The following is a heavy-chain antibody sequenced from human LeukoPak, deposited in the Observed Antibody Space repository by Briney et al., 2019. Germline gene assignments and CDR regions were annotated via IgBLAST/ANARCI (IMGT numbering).Heavy chain of an antibody. J-gene: IGHJ4*02. V-gene: IGHV3-21*01. CDR2: MSSSSRHI. D-gene: IGHD1-26*01. CDR1: GFTFSSYS. Sequence: PGGSLRLSCETSGFTFSSYSVNWVRQAPGKGLEWVSSMSSSSRHIYYADSVQGRFTISRDNAKNSLYLQMNSLRAEDTAVYYCARGRSLPGPLDYWGQGTLVTVSS. CDR3: ARGRSLPGPLDY.